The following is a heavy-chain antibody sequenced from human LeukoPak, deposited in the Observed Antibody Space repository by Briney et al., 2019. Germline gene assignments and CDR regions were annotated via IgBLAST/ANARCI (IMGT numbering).Heavy chain of an antibody. J-gene: IGHJ4*02. CDR3: ARDQGGYCSGGSCYGFDY. V-gene: IGHV1-46*03. Sequence: ASVKVSCKASGYTFTSYYMHWVRQAPGQGLEWMGIINPSGGSTSYAQKFQGRVTMTRDTSTSTVYMELSSLGSEDTAVYYCARDQGGYCSGGSCYGFDYWGQGTLVTVSS. CDR2: INPSGGST. CDR1: GYTFTSYY. D-gene: IGHD2-15*01.